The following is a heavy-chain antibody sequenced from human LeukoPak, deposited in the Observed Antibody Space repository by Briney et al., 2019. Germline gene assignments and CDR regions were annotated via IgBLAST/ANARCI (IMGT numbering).Heavy chain of an antibody. J-gene: IGHJ4*02. V-gene: IGHV4-59*12. D-gene: IGHD6-19*01. CDR2: IYYSGST. CDR1: GGSISSYY. CDR3: VSAGWYSLEY. Sequence: SETLSLTCTVSGGSISSYYWSWIRQPPGKGLEWIGYIYYSGSTNYNPSLKSRVTISVDTSKNQLSLRLNSVTAADTAVYYCVSAGWYSLEYWGQGTLVTVSS.